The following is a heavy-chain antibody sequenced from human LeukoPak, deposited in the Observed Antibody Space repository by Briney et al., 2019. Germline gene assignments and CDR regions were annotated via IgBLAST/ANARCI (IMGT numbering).Heavy chain of an antibody. D-gene: IGHD3-3*01. V-gene: IGHV1-8*01. CDR3: ARGRRFLEWLLAYYYYYMDV. Sequence: GASVKVSCKASGYTFTSYDINWVRQATGRGLEWMGWMNPNSGNTGYAQKFQGRVTMTRNTSISTAYMELSSLRSEDTAVYYCARGRRFLEWLLAYYYYYMDVWGKGTTVTVSS. CDR2: MNPNSGNT. CDR1: GYTFTSYD. J-gene: IGHJ6*03.